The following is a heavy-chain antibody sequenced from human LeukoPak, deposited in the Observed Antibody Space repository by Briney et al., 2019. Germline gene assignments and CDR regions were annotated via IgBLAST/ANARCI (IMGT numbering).Heavy chain of an antibody. CDR1: GGSISSYY. D-gene: IGHD6-19*01. J-gene: IGHJ4*02. Sequence: SETLSLTCTVSGGSISSYYWSWIQQPPGKGLEWIGYIYYSGSTNYNPSLKTRVTISVDTSKNQFSLKLTSVTAADTAVYYCARFGKVHQWLYPFDYWGQGTLVTVSS. V-gene: IGHV4-59*01. CDR2: IYYSGST. CDR3: ARFGKVHQWLYPFDY.